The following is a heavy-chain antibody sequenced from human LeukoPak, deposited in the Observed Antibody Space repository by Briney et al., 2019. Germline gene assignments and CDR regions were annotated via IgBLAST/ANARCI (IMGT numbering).Heavy chain of an antibody. V-gene: IGHV1-2*04. CDR2: INPNSGGT. Sequence: ASVKVSCKASGYTFTGYYMHWVRQAPGQGLEWMGWINPNSGGTNYAQKFQGWVTMTRDTSISTAYMELSRLRSDDTAVYYCARAEARYYVILTGYWGIDYYGMDVWGKGTTVTVSS. D-gene: IGHD3-9*01. CDR1: GYTFTGYY. J-gene: IGHJ6*04. CDR3: ARAEARYYVILTGYWGIDYYGMDV.